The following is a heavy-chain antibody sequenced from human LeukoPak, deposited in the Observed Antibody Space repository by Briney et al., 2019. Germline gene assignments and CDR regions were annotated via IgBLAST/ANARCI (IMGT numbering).Heavy chain of an antibody. Sequence: GGSLRLSCAASGFTFSSYAMHWVRQAPGKGLEWVAVISYDGSNKYYADSVKGRFTISRDNSKNTLYLQMNSLRAEDTDVYYCARVVSSSWDFDYWGQGTLVTVSS. CDR2: ISYDGSNK. V-gene: IGHV3-30-3*01. CDR3: ARVVSSSWDFDY. D-gene: IGHD6-13*01. J-gene: IGHJ4*02. CDR1: GFTFSSYA.